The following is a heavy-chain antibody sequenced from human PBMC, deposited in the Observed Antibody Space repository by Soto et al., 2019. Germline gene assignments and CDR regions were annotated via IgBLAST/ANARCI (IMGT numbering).Heavy chain of an antibody. D-gene: IGHD1-1*01. V-gene: IGHV4-59*12. CDR2: IYHTGST. CDR1: GGSIIGYY. J-gene: IGHJ4*02. Sequence: SETLSLTCSVSGGSIIGYYWSWIRQPPGKGPEWIGYIYHTGSTNYNPSLKSRVTISVDTSKNQLSLKLSSVTAADTAVYYCARVVYWNDHIDYWGQGTLVTVSS. CDR3: ARVVYWNDHIDY.